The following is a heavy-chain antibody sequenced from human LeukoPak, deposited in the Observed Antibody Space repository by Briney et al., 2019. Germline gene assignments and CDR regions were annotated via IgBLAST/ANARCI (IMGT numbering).Heavy chain of an antibody. CDR2: ISYVGSNK. CDR1: RFTFSNYG. J-gene: IGHJ4*02. Sequence: GGSLRLSCSASRFTFSNYGMHWVRQAPGKGLEWVAVISYVGSNKYYADSVKGRFTISRDNSKNTLYLQMNSLRAEDTAVYYCAKERDFWSGYSDYWGQGTLVTISS. D-gene: IGHD3-3*01. CDR3: AKERDFWSGYSDY. V-gene: IGHV3-30*18.